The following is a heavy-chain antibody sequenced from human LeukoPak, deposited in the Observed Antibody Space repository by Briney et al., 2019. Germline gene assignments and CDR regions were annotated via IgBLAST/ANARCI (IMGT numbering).Heavy chain of an antibody. J-gene: IGHJ5*02. CDR2: ISAYNGDT. V-gene: IGHV1-18*01. CDR3: ARSGDGNWFDP. CDR1: GYTFTPFG. Sequence: ASVKVSCQASGYTFTPFGVSWVRQAPGQGLEWMGWISAYNGDTNYAQKFQGRVTMTTDTSTYTAYMELRSLRSDDTAVYYCARSGDGNWFDPWGQGTLVIVSS. D-gene: IGHD2-21*02.